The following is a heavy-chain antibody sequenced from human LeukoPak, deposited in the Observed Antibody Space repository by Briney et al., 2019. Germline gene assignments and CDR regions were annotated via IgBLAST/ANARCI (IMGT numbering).Heavy chain of an antibody. V-gene: IGHV3-48*03. CDR2: ISSSGSTI. CDR3: ARDGSGYSSSWYFQH. J-gene: IGHJ1*01. D-gene: IGHD6-13*01. Sequence: GGSLRLSCAASGFTFSSYEMNWVRQAPGKGLEWVSYISSSGSTIYYADSVKGRFTISRDNAKNSLYLQMNSLRAEDTAVYYCARDGSGYSSSWYFQHWGQGTLVTVSS. CDR1: GFTFSSYE.